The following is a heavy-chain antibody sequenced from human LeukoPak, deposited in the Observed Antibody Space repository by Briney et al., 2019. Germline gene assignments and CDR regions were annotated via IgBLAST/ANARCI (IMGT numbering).Heavy chain of an antibody. D-gene: IGHD3-10*01. V-gene: IGHV4-39*07. Sequence: PSETLSLTCTVSGGSISSSSYYWGWIRQPPGTGLEWIGSIYYSGSTYYNPSLKSRVTISVDTSKNQFSLKLTSVTAADTAVYYCAKTAKYYYGSETYFFFEEWGQGTLVTVSS. J-gene: IGHJ4*02. CDR2: IYYSGST. CDR1: GGSISSSSYY. CDR3: AKTAKYYYGSETYFFFEE.